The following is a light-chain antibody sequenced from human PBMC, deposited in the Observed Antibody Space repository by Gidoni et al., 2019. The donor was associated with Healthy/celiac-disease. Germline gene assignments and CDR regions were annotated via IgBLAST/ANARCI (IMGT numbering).Light chain of an antibody. Sequence: IQMTQSPSSLSASVGDRVTITCRVSQSISSYLNWYQQKPGKAPKLLIYAASSLQSGVPSRFSGSGSGTDFTLTISSLQPEDFATYYCQQSYSTPCTFGQGTKLEIK. CDR2: AAS. V-gene: IGKV1-39*01. J-gene: IGKJ2*02. CDR3: QQSYSTPCT. CDR1: QSISSY.